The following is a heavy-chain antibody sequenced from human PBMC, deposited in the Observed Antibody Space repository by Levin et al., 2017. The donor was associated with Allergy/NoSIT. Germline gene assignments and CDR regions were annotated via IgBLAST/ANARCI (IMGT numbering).Heavy chain of an antibody. Sequence: PGGSLRLSCAASGFTFDDYAMHWVRQAPGKGLEWVSGISWNSGSIGYADSVKGRFTISRDNAKNSLYLQMNSLRAEDTALYYCAKGVVGATPYYYYGMDGWGQGTTVTVSS. CDR1: GFTFDDYA. D-gene: IGHD1-26*01. V-gene: IGHV3-9*01. J-gene: IGHJ6*02. CDR2: ISWNSGSI. CDR3: AKGVVGATPYYYYGMDG.